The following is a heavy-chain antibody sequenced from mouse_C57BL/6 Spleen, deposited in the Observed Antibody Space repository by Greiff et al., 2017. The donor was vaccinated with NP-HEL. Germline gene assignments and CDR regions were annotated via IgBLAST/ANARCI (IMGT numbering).Heavy chain of an antibody. CDR3: ARYAYGYFDY. Sequence: DVMLVESGGGLVQPGGSLSLSCAASGFTFTDYYMSWVRQPPGKALEWLGFIRNKANGYTTEYSASVKGRFTISRDNSQSILYLQMNALRAEDSSTYYCARYAYGYFDYWGQGTTLTVSS. D-gene: IGHD6-5*01. J-gene: IGHJ2*01. V-gene: IGHV7-3*01. CDR1: GFTFTDYY. CDR2: IRNKANGYTT.